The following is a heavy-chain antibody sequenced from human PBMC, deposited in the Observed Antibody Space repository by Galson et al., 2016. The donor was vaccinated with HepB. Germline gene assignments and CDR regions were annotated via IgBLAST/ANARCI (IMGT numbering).Heavy chain of an antibody. Sequence: ETLSLTCTVSGGSISSNYWSWIRQPPGKGLEWIGYIYYSGNTNYNPSLKNRVTMSVDTSKNQFSLKLTSVTAADTAVYYCARGEYQLLYTWFDSWGQGILVTVSS. V-gene: IGHV4-59*12. CDR2: IYYSGNT. CDR1: GGSISSNY. J-gene: IGHJ5*01. CDR3: ARGEYQLLYTWFDS. D-gene: IGHD2-2*01.